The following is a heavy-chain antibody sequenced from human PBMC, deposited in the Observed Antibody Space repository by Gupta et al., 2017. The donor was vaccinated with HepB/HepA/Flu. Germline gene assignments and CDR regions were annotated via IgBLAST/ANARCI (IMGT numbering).Heavy chain of an antibody. D-gene: IGHD3-10*01. CDR1: GFPFSTYA. CDR2: ISHNGYYT. J-gene: IGHJ4*02. CDR3: ARTDDSGSFSLY. V-gene: IGHV3-23*01. Sequence: EVQLLESGGGLVQPGGSLRLSCAASGFPFSTYAMTWVRQAPGKGLEWVSSISHNGYYTYYADVVKGRFTISRDNAKNTFYVQMNSLRADDTAVYFCARTDDSGSFSLYWGQVTPVAVS.